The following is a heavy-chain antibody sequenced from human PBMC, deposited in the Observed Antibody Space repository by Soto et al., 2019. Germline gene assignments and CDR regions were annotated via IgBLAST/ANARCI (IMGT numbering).Heavy chain of an antibody. Sequence: SETLSLTCTVSGGSISNYYCNWIRQPAGKGLEWIGRIDTSGSTNYNPSLKSRVTMSVDASKQEFSLKLSSVTAADTALYYCARGGKDSWSGPFDYWGRGAPVTVSS. CDR3: ARGGKDSWSGPFDY. CDR1: GGSISNYY. J-gene: IGHJ4*02. D-gene: IGHD3-3*01. V-gene: IGHV4-4*07. CDR2: IDTSGST.